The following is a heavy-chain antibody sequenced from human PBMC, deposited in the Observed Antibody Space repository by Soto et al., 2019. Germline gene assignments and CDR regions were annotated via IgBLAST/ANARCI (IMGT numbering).Heavy chain of an antibody. CDR2: IYPGDSDT. Sequence: PGESLKISCKGSGYSFTSYWIGWVRQMPGKGLEWMGIIYPGDSDTRYSPSFQGQVTISADKSISTAYLQWSSLKASDTAMYYCARQMVRGQLFSPRPYGMDVWGQGTTVTVSS. CDR1: GYSFTSYW. V-gene: IGHV5-51*01. J-gene: IGHJ6*02. D-gene: IGHD3-10*01. CDR3: ARQMVRGQLFSPRPYGMDV.